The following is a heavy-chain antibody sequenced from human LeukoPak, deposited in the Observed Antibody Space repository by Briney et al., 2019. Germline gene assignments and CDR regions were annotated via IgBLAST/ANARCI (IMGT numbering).Heavy chain of an antibody. D-gene: IGHD1-26*01. V-gene: IGHV4-59*08. J-gene: IGHJ4*02. CDR1: GGSISSYY. CDR3: ARRAGSYITRGYFDY. CDR2: IYYSGST. Sequence: SETLSLTCTVSGGSISSYYWSWIRQPPGKGLEWIGYIYYSGSTNYNPSLKSRVTISVDTSKNQFSLKLSSVTAADTAVYYCARRAGSYITRGYFDYWGQGTLVTVSS.